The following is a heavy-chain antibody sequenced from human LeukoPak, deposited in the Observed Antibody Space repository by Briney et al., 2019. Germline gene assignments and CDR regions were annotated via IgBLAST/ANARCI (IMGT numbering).Heavy chain of an antibody. J-gene: IGHJ6*02. D-gene: IGHD3-3*01. CDR1: GFTFSSYE. CDR3: ARESYDFWSGYPSMDV. V-gene: IGHV3-48*03. Sequence: GGSLRLSCAASGFTFSSYEMNWVRQAPGKGLGWVSYISSGSTIYYADSVKGRLTISRDNAKNSLYLQMNSLRAEDTAVYYCARESYDFWSGYPSMDVWGQGTTVTVSS. CDR2: ISSGSTI.